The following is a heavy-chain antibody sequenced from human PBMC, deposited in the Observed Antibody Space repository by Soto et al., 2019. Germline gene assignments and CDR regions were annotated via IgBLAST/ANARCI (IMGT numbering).Heavy chain of an antibody. CDR3: ARHVSPSNHVSGYDSQWFDP. V-gene: IGHV4-39*01. Sequence: QLQLQASGPGLVKPSETLSLTCTVSGGSISSSSYYWGWISQPQGKGLEWIGRIYSSGRTYYNPSLKSRVTISVDTSKTQLSLTLSSVTAADTAVYDCARHVSPSNHVSGYDSQWFDPWGQGTLVTFSS. J-gene: IGHJ5*02. CDR1: GGSISSSSYY. D-gene: IGHD5-12*01. CDR2: IYSSGRT.